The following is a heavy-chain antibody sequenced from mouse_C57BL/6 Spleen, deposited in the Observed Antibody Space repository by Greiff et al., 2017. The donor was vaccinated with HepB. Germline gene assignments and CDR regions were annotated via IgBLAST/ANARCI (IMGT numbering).Heavy chain of an antibody. Sequence: QVQLQQSGPELVKPGASVKISCKASGYAFSSSWMNWVKQRPGKGLEWIGRIYPGDGDTNYNGKFKGKATLTADKSSSTAYMQLSSLTSEDSAVYFCARWDWDDGAMDYWGQGTSVTVSS. CDR1: GYAFSSSW. CDR3: ARWDWDDGAMDY. V-gene: IGHV1-82*01. J-gene: IGHJ4*01. CDR2: IYPGDGDT. D-gene: IGHD4-1*01.